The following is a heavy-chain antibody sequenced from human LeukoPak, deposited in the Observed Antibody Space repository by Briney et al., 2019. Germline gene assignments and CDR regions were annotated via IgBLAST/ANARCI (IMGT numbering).Heavy chain of an antibody. D-gene: IGHD3-3*01. J-gene: IGHJ4*02. V-gene: IGHV4-39*01. CDR1: GGSISSSSYY. CDR2: IYYSGST. Sequence: SETLSLTCTVSGGSISSSSYYWGWIRQPPGKGLEWIGSIYYSGSTYYNPSLKSRVTISVDTSKNQFSLKLSSVTAADTAVYYRARPLGFLEWSPFDYWGQGTLVTVSS. CDR3: ARPLGFLEWSPFDY.